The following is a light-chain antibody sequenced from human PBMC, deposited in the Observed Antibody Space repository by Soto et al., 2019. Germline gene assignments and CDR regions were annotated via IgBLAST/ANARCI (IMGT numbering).Light chain of an antibody. Sequence: QSVLTQPPSVSGAPGQRVTISCTGSSSNTGAGYDVNWYQQLPGKAPKLLIYGNNKRPSGVPDRLSGSKSGTSASLAITGLQAEDEADYYCQSCDRSLSVYVFGSGTKLTVL. J-gene: IGLJ1*01. CDR3: QSCDRSLSVYV. CDR1: SSNTGAGYD. V-gene: IGLV1-40*01. CDR2: GNN.